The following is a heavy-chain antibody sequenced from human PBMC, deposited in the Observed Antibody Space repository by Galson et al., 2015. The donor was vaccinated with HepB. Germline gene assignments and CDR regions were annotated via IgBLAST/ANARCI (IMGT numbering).Heavy chain of an antibody. CDR1: GGTFSSYT. Sequence: SVKVSCKASGGTFSSYTISWVRQAPGQGLEWMGRIIPILGIANYAQKFQGRVTITADKSTSTAYMELSSLRSEDTAVYYCVVELEMATTPTVGNYFDYWGQGTLVTVSS. V-gene: IGHV1-69*02. D-gene: IGHD5-24*01. CDR3: VVELEMATTPTVGNYFDY. CDR2: IIPILGIA. J-gene: IGHJ4*02.